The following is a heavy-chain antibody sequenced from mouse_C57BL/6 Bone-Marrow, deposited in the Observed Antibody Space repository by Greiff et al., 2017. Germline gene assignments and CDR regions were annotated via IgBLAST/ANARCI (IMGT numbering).Heavy chain of an antibody. CDR2: IYPRDGST. CDR3: ARGGGLGRD. CDR1: GYTFTSYD. Sequence: VHLVESGPELVKPGASVKLSCKASGYTFTSYDINWVKQRPGQGLEWIGWIYPRDGSTKYNEKFKGKATLTVDTSSSTAYMELHSLTSEDAAVYFCARGGGLGRDWGQGTTLTVSS. J-gene: IGHJ2*01. D-gene: IGHD4-1*01. V-gene: IGHV1-85*01.